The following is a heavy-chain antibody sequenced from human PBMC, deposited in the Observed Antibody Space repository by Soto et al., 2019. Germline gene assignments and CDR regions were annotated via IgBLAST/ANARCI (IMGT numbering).Heavy chain of an antibody. CDR1: GASISGYY. CDR2: IYATGTT. CDR3: ARGRKQLVLAYYDYYGMDV. Sequence: SETLSLTCTVSGASISGYYWSWIRKSAGKGLEWIGRIYATGTTDYNPSLKSRVMMSVDTSKKQFSLRLRSVTAADTAVYYCARGRKQLVLAYYDYYGMDVWGQGPTVTVSS. V-gene: IGHV4-4*07. D-gene: IGHD6-13*01. J-gene: IGHJ6*02.